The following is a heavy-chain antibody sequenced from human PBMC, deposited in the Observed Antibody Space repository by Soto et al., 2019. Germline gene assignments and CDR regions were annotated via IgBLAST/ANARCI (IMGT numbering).Heavy chain of an antibody. J-gene: IGHJ6*02. CDR2: IDPSDSYT. Sequence: EVQLVQSGAEVKKPGESLRISCKGSGYSFTSYWISWVRQMPGKGLEWMGRIDPSDSYTNYSPSFQGHVTISADKSISTAYLQWSSLKASDTAMYYCARSSFDGDIAAAGTIYYYYYGMDVWGQGTTVTVSS. CDR1: GYSFTSYW. D-gene: IGHD6-13*01. CDR3: ARSSFDGDIAAAGTIYYYYYGMDV. V-gene: IGHV5-10-1*03.